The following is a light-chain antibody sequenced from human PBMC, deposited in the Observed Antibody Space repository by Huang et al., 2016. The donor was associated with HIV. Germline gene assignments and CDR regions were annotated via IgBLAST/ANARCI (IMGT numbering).Light chain of an antibody. CDR2: DAS. V-gene: IGKV3-11*01. CDR3: QQRKYWPPIT. CDR1: QSVNSY. J-gene: IGKJ5*01. Sequence: ETVLTQSQATLSLSPGERATLSCRASQSVNSYLAWYQKKPGHTPRLLIYDASTRATGIPARFSGSGSGTDFTLTISSLEPEDFAVYYCQQRKYWPPITFGQGTLLEIK.